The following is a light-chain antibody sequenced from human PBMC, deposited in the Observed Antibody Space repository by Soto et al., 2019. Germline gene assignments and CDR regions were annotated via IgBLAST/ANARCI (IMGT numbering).Light chain of an antibody. CDR3: QQFSSYPLT. V-gene: IGKV3-20*01. J-gene: IGKJ4*01. CDR1: QTVRNNY. CDR2: DAS. Sequence: EIVLTQSPATLSLFPGERATLSCRASQTVRNNYLAWYQQKPGQAPKLLIYDASSRATGIPDRFSGGGSGTDFILTISRLEPEDFAVYYCQQFSSYPLTFGGGTKVDIK.